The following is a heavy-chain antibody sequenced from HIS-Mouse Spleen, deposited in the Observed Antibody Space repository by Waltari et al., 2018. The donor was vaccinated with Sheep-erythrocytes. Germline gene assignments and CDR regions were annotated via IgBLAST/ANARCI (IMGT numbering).Heavy chain of an antibody. D-gene: IGHD1-26*01. CDR1: GFPFCSYR. CDR3: ARVASGATFDY. Sequence: EVQLVESGGGLVKPGGSLRLSCAASGFPFCSYRMTWARQAPGKGLEWVSSISSSSSYIYYADSVKGRFTISRDNAKNSLYLQMNSLRAEDTAVYYCARVASGATFDYWGQGTLVTVSS. V-gene: IGHV3-21*01. J-gene: IGHJ4*02. CDR2: ISSSSSYI.